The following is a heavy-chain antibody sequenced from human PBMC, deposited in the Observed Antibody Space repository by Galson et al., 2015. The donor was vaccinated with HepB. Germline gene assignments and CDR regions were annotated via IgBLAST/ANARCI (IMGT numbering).Heavy chain of an antibody. Sequence: PALVKPTQTLTLTCTFSGFSLITNTVGVGWIRQPPGKALEWLALIYWDDDKRYSPSLKSRLTITKDTSKNQMVLTMTNMDPVDTATYYCSHSRYYDGNSYYPFDAWGQGTLVSVSS. J-gene: IGHJ4*02. CDR2: IYWDDDK. D-gene: IGHD3-22*01. CDR1: GFSLITNTVG. CDR3: SHSRYYDGNSYYPFDA. V-gene: IGHV2-5*02.